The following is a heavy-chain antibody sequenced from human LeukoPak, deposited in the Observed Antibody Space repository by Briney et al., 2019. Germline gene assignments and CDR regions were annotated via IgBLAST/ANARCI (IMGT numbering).Heavy chain of an antibody. CDR1: GFTFSSYG. CDR2: IRYDGSNK. V-gene: IGHV3-30*02. J-gene: IGHJ4*02. Sequence: GGSLRLSCAASGFTFSSYGMHWVRQAPGKGLEWVAFIRYDGSNKYYADSVKGRFTISRDNSKNTLYLQMNSLRAEDTAVYYCALYSSSWYSSLYFDYWGQGTLVTVSS. CDR3: ALYSSSWYSSLYFDY. D-gene: IGHD6-13*01.